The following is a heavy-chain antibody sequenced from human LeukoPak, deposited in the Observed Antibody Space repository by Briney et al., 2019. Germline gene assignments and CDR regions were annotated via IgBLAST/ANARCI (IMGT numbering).Heavy chain of an antibody. Sequence: ASVKVSCKASGYTFTSYGISWVRQAPGQGLEWMGWISAYNGNTNYAQKLQGRVTMTTDTSTSTVYMELRSLRSDDTAVYYCAREGVGYCSGGSCYSLSYFDYWGQGTLVTVSS. V-gene: IGHV1-18*01. D-gene: IGHD2-15*01. CDR3: AREGVGYCSGGSCYSLSYFDY. J-gene: IGHJ4*02. CDR2: ISAYNGNT. CDR1: GYTFTSYG.